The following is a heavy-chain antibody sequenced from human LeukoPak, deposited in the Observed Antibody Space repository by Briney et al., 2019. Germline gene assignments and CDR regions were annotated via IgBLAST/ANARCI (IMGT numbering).Heavy chain of an antibody. CDR2: ISYDGTNK. CDR1: GFPFNTYG. CDR3: AKDTGSASLDY. D-gene: IGHD4-17*01. J-gene: IGHJ4*02. V-gene: IGHV3-30*18. Sequence: GGSLRLSCAASGFPFNTYGMHWVRQAPGKGLEWVAVISYDGTNKFYADSVKGRFTISRDNSRNTVYLQVNRLRVEDTAVYYCAKDTGSASLDYWGQGTLVTVSS.